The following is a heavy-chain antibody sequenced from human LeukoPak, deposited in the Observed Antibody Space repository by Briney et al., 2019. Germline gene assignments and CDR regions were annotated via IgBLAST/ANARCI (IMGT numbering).Heavy chain of an antibody. J-gene: IGHJ6*03. D-gene: IGHD6-19*01. CDR1: GGSFSGYY. Sequence: SETLSLTCAVSGGSFSGYYWSWIRQPPGKGLEWIGEINHSGSTNYNPSLKSRVTISVDTSKNKFSLKLSSVTAADTAVYYCARGYHSVAGTHFYYYYYYMDVWGKGTTVTVSS. CDR3: ARGYHSVAGTHFYYYYYYMDV. CDR2: INHSGST. V-gene: IGHV4-34*01.